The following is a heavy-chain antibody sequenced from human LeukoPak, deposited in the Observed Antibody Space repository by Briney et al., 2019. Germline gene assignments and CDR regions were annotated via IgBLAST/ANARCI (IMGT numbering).Heavy chain of an antibody. J-gene: IGHJ3*02. CDR3: AGQSCSSTSCPHRNVFDI. D-gene: IGHD2-2*01. Sequence: SETLSLTCTVSGGSIIGYYWTWIRQPPGKGLEWIGYIYTSGSTNYNPSLKSRVTISVDMSKNQFSLQLSSVTAADTAVYYCAGQSCSSTSCPHRNVFDIRGQGTMVTVSP. CDR1: GGSIIGYY. CDR2: IYTSGST. V-gene: IGHV4-4*09.